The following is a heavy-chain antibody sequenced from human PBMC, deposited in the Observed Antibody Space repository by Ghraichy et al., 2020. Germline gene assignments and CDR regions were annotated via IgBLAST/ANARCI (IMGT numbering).Heavy chain of an antibody. V-gene: IGHV6-1*01. Sequence: SQTLSLTCAISGDSVSSNSAAWNWIRPSPSRGLEWLGRTYYRSKWYNDYAVSVKSRITINPDTSKNQFSLQLNSVTPEDTAVYYCARDSLDYYYDSSGYSQDAYYGMDVWGQGTTVTVSS. D-gene: IGHD3-22*01. J-gene: IGHJ6*02. CDR3: ARDSLDYYYDSSGYSQDAYYGMDV. CDR2: TYYRSKWYN. CDR1: GDSVSSNSAA.